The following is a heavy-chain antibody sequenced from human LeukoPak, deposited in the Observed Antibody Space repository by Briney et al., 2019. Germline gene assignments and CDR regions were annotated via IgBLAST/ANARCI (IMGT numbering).Heavy chain of an antibody. CDR2: IYHSGST. CDR3: AREGAGDRGSYIQDI. CDR1: GGSISSSSYY. Sequence: SETLSLTCTVSGGSISSSSYYWGWIRQPPGKGLEWIGSIYHSGSTYYNPSLKSRVTISVDTSKNQFSLKLSSVTAADTAVYYCAREGAGDRGSYIQDIWGQGTMVTVSS. D-gene: IGHD1-26*01. J-gene: IGHJ3*02. V-gene: IGHV4-39*07.